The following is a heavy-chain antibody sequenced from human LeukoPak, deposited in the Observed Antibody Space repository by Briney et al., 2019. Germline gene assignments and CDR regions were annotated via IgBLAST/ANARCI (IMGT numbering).Heavy chain of an antibody. Sequence: SETLSLICTVCGGSISSYYWIWIRQPPGKGLECIGYIYYSGSTNYKHSLKSRVTISVDTSKNQLSLKLSSVTAADTAVYYCARHEYSSGPLYYFDYWGQGTLVTVSS. D-gene: IGHD6-19*01. CDR3: ARHEYSSGPLYYFDY. V-gene: IGHV4-59*08. CDR1: GGSISSYY. J-gene: IGHJ4*02. CDR2: IYYSGST.